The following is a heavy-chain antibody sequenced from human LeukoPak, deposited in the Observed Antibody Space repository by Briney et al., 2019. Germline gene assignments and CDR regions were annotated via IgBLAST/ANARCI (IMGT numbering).Heavy chain of an antibody. CDR1: GFTFSTYS. CDR2: ISSSGSTI. Sequence: GGSLRLSCAASGFTFSTYSMNWVRQAPGKGLEWVSYISSSGSTIYYADSVKGRFTISRDNAKNSLYLQMNSLRAEDTAVHYCARDSSSWSLTFDYWGQGTLVTVSS. D-gene: IGHD6-13*01. CDR3: ARDSSSWSLTFDY. J-gene: IGHJ4*02. V-gene: IGHV3-48*04.